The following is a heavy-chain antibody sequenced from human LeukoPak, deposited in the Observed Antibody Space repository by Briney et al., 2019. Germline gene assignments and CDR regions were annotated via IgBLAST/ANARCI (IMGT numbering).Heavy chain of an antibody. J-gene: IGHJ4*02. CDR3: AKGGDFWSGSPLDY. CDR1: GFTFSSYA. D-gene: IGHD3-3*01. V-gene: IGHV3-23*01. CDR2: ISGSGGST. Sequence: PGGSLRLSCAASGFTFSSYAMSWVRQAPGKGLEWVSAISGSGGSTYYADSVKGRFTISRDNSKNTLYLQMNSLRAEDTAVYYCAKGGDFWSGSPLDYWGQGTLVTVSS.